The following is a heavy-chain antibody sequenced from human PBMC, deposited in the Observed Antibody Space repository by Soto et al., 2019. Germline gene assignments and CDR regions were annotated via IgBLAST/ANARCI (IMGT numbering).Heavy chain of an antibody. CDR3: ATGHEREHAYDV. J-gene: IGHJ3*01. D-gene: IGHD1-1*01. CDR1: GFTISGKKY. V-gene: IGHV3-53*01. Sequence: DVQLVESGGGLIQPGESLRLSCAAFGFTISGKKYVAWVRQAPGKGLEWVSALYDLDGSFYAASVKGRFTPSSDSSKTTVYLQMNDLRPDDTAVYDCATGHEREHAYDVWGQGKTVTVSS. CDR2: LYDLDGS.